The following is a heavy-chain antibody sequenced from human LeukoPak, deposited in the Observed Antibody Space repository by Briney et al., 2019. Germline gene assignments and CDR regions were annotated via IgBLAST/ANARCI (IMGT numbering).Heavy chain of an antibody. V-gene: IGHV3-53*01. CDR2: IYSGGST. J-gene: IGHJ2*01. Sequence: GGSLRLSCAASGFTVSSNYMSWVRRAPGKGLEWVSVIYSGGSTYYADSVKGRFTISRDNSKNTLYLQMNSLRAEDTAVYYCARDGQAGHCNNGVCYPTRHSYWYFDLWGRGTLVTVSS. CDR3: ARDGQAGHCNNGVCYPTRHSYWYFDL. D-gene: IGHD2-8*01. CDR1: GFTVSSNY.